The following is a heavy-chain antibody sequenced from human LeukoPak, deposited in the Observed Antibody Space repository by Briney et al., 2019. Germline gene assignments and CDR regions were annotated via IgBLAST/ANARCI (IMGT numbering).Heavy chain of an antibody. J-gene: IGHJ4*02. CDR1: GGSISSYY. Sequence: SETLSLTCTVSGGSISSYYWSWIRQPPGKGLEWIGEINHSGSTNYNPSLKSRVTISVDTSKNQFSPKLSSVTAADTAVYYCARGRFKYDYWGQGTLVTVSS. CDR3: ARGRFKYDY. D-gene: IGHD3-10*01. V-gene: IGHV4-34*01. CDR2: INHSGST.